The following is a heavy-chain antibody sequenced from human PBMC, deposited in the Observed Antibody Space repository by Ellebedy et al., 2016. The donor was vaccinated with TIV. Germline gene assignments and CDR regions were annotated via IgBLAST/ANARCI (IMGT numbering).Heavy chain of an antibody. Sequence: SLKISCAASGFTFADYAIHWVRHAPGKGLEWVSGFSWNSGSINYADSVKGRFTISRDNAKNSLYLQMNSLRVEDSALYYCAKDSEWIGVDVWGQGTTVTVSS. CDR1: GFTFADYA. CDR3: AKDSEWIGVDV. CDR2: FSWNSGSI. D-gene: IGHD3-3*01. V-gene: IGHV3-9*01. J-gene: IGHJ6*02.